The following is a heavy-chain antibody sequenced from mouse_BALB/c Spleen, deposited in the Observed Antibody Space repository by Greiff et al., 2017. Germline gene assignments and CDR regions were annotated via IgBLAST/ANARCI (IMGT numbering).Heavy chain of an antibody. J-gene: IGHJ2*01. CDR2: ISYSGST. Sequence: EVKLLESGPGLVKPSQSLSLTCTVTGYSITSDYAWNWIRQFPGNKLEWMGYISYSGSTSYNPSLKSRISITRDTSKNQFFLQLNSVTTEDTATYYCARRAVYFDYWGQGTTLTVSS. CDR3: ARRAVYFDY. D-gene: IGHD3-3*01. CDR1: GYSITSDYA. V-gene: IGHV3-2*02.